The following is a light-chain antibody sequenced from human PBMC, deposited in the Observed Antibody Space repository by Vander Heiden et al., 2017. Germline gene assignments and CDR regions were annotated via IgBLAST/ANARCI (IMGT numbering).Light chain of an antibody. CDR3: QQDNNWPYT. CDR1: QGVSAT. J-gene: IGKJ2*01. Sequence: EIVITQSPATMSVFLGERATLTCRASQGVSATLAWYQQKPGQAPRLLVYGASIRATGIPARFSGSGSGTDFSLTISIVQPEDFAVYYCQQDNNWPYTFGQGTKLEIK. CDR2: GAS. V-gene: IGKV3D-15*03.